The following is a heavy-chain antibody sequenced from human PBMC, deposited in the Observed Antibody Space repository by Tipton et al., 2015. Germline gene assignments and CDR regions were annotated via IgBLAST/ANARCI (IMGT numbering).Heavy chain of an antibody. Sequence: SLRLSCAASGFTFRSYAMSWARQAPGKGLEWVSGISGSGASTYHVDSVKGRFTISRDNAKNTLFLQMNSLRVEDTAVYYCAEKRGYFGGHGMDVWGQGTTVTVSS. J-gene: IGHJ6*02. CDR1: GFTFRSYA. V-gene: IGHV3-23*01. D-gene: IGHD3-10*01. CDR2: ISGSGAST. CDR3: AEKRGYFGGHGMDV.